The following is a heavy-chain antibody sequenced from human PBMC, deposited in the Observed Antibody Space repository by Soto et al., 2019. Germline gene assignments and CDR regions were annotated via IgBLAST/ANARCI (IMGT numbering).Heavy chain of an antibody. V-gene: IGHV4-59*06. J-gene: IGHJ5*02. CDR3: ASRNGITGTTLNWFDP. CDR1: GGSISSYY. D-gene: IGHD1-7*01. Sequence: PSETLSLTCTVSGGSISSYYWSWIRQPPGKGLEWIGDILYSGSTYYSPSLKSRVTMSVDTSKNQFSLKLSSVTAADTAVFYCASRNGITGTTLNWFDPWGQGTLVTVSS. CDR2: ILYSGST.